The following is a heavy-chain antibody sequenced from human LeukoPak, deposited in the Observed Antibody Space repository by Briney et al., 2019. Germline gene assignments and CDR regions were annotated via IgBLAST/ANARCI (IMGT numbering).Heavy chain of an antibody. CDR2: INHSGST. D-gene: IGHD2-15*01. Sequence: SETLSLTWAVYGGSFSGYYWSWIRQPPGKGLEWIGEINHSGSTNYNPSLKSRVTISVDTSKNQFSLKLSSVTAADTAVYYCASGGGANWFDPWGQGTLVTVSS. V-gene: IGHV4-34*01. CDR1: GGSFSGYY. CDR3: ASGGGANWFDP. J-gene: IGHJ5*02.